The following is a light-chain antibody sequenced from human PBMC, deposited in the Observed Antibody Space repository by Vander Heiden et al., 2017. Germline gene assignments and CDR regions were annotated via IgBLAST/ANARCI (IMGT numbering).Light chain of an antibody. V-gene: IGKV1-9*01. Sequence: IQLTQSPSFLSASLGDRVTITCRASQGINSLLAWYQQKPGKAPKLLISDASILQSGVPSRISGSGSGTEFTLTISSLQPEDFATYYCQQLSTYPWTFGQGTKVDIK. CDR1: QGINSL. CDR2: DAS. J-gene: IGKJ1*01. CDR3: QQLSTYPWT.